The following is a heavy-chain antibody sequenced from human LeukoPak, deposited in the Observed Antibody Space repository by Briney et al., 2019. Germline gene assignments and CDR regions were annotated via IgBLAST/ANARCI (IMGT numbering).Heavy chain of an antibody. CDR2: INAGNGDT. J-gene: IGHJ4*02. V-gene: IGHV1-3*01. Sequence: ASVKVSCKASGYTFISSGIYWVRQAPGQRLEWMGWINAGNGDTKYSLKFQGRVTITRDTSASTAYMEVSSLRSEDTAVYYCARDLTGRLDYWGQGALVTVSS. CDR1: GYTFISSG. CDR3: ARDLTGRLDY. D-gene: IGHD7-27*01.